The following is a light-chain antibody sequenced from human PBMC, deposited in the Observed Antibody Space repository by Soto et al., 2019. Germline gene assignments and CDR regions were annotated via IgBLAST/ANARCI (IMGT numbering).Light chain of an antibody. Sequence: QYGLTQPASVSGSPGQSITISCTGSGRDIGAYDYVSWYQQHPGKAPKLLIYGVNNRPSGVSYRFSASKSAFTASLTISGLQAEDEAHYYCSSYTTSYFYVFGPGTKVTVL. CDR3: SSYTTSYFYV. V-gene: IGLV2-14*01. CDR2: GVN. J-gene: IGLJ1*01. CDR1: GRDIGAYDY.